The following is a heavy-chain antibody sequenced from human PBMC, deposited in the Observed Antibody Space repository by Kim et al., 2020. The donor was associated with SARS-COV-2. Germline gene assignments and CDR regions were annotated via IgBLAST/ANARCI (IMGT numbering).Heavy chain of an antibody. CDR3: ARGALVVQGPYYYYYGMDV. D-gene: IGHD2-2*01. CDR2: ISSSSSYI. Sequence: GGSLRLSCAASGFTFSSYSMNWVRQAPGKGLEWVSSISSSSSYIYYADSVKGRFTISRDNAKNSLYLQMNSLRAEDTAVYYCARGALVVQGPYYYYYGMDVWGQGTTVTVSS. V-gene: IGHV3-21*01. CDR1: GFTFSSYS. J-gene: IGHJ6*02.